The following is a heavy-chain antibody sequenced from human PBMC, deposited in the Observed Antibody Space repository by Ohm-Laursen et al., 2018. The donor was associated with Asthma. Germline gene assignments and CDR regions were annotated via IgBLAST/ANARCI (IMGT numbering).Heavy chain of an antibody. J-gene: IGHJ4*02. CDR3: VREDFDWPPGYCDY. D-gene: IGHD3-9*01. CDR1: GGSISSGSYY. V-gene: IGHV4-31*11. CDR2: IYYSGST. Sequence: SETLSLTWAVPGGSISSGSYYWSWIRQHPGKGLEWIGYIYYSGSTYYNPSLKSRVTISIDTSKNQFSLKLSSVTAADTAVYYCVREDFDWPPGYCDYWGQGTLVTVSS.